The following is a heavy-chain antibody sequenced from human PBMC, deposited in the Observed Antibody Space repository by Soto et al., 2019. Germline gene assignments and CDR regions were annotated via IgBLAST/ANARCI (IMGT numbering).Heavy chain of an antibody. CDR3: AKSTGTNRFDY. Sequence: EVQLLESGGGLVQPGGSLRLSCAASGFTFTNFAMNWVSQAPGKGLEWVSTVSATVSTYYADSVKGRFTISRDNSKNTLYLQMSSLRDEDTAVYYCAKSTGTNRFDYWGQGTLVTVSS. J-gene: IGHJ4*02. V-gene: IGHV3-23*01. CDR1: GFTFTNFA. CDR2: VSATVST. D-gene: IGHD4-17*01.